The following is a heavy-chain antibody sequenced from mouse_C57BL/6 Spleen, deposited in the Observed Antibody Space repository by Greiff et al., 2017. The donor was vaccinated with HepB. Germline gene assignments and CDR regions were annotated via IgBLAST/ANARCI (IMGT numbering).Heavy chain of an antibody. V-gene: IGHV1-64*01. D-gene: IGHD2-10*01. CDR1: GYTFTSYW. Sequence: VQLQQPGAELVKPGASVKLSCKASGYTFTSYWMHWVKQRPGQGLEWIGMIHPNSGSTNYNEKFKSKATLTVDKSSSTAYMQLSSLTSEDSAVYYCAIRPYYGNYGGAYYYAMDYWGQGTSVTVSS. CDR3: AIRPYYGNYGGAYYYAMDY. CDR2: IHPNSGST. J-gene: IGHJ4*01.